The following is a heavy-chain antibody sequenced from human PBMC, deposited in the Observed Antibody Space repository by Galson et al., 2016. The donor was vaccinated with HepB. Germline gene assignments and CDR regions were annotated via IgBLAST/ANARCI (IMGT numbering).Heavy chain of an antibody. CDR1: GFTFTTYW. D-gene: IGHD6-19*01. J-gene: IGHJ4*02. V-gene: IGHV3-7*04. Sequence: SLRLSCAASGFTFTTYWMGWVRQTPGKGLEWVANIREDGGETYYVDSVKGRFTISRDNAKNSLYSQMNSLTAEDSAVYYCTRDASGWSAYWGQGTLVIVSS. CDR2: IREDGGET. CDR3: TRDASGWSAY.